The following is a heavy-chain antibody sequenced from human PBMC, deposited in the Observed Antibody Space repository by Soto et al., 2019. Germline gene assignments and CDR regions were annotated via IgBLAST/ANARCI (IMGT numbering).Heavy chain of an antibody. CDR1: GGSISSSSYY. D-gene: IGHD6-13*01. CDR3: ARQNSSSWYGAFDY. Sequence: AETLSLTCTVSGGSISSSSYYWGWIRQPPGKGLEWIGSIYYSGSTYYNPSLKSRVTISVDTSKNQFSLKLSSVTAADTAVYYCARQNSSSWYGAFDYWGQGTLVTVSS. J-gene: IGHJ4*02. CDR2: IYYSGST. V-gene: IGHV4-39*01.